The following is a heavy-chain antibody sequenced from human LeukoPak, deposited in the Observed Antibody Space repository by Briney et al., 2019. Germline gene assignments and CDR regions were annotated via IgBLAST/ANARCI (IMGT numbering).Heavy chain of an antibody. CDR1: GYTVTELS. Sequence: ASVKVSCRVSGYTVTELSMHWVRQAPGRGLEWMGGFDFEDGETIYAQKFQGRVAMTEDTSTDTAYMELSSLRSEDTAVYYCASPRGGYLVYYGMDVWGQGTTVTVSS. CDR2: FDFEDGET. J-gene: IGHJ6*02. CDR3: ASPRGGYLVYYGMDV. D-gene: IGHD6-13*01. V-gene: IGHV1-24*01.